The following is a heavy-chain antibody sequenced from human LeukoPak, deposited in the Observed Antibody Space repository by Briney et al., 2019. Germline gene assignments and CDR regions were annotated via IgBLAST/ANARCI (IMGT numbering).Heavy chain of an antibody. V-gene: IGHV3-30*04. CDR2: ISYDGSNK. CDR3: AREGSGSIVVVPAAMIEAFDI. CDR1: GFTFSSYA. J-gene: IGHJ3*02. Sequence: GGSLRLSCAASGFTFSSYAMHWVRQAPGKELEWVAVISYDGSNKYYADSVKGRFTISRDNSKNTLYLQMNSLRAEDTAVYYCAREGSGSIVVVPAAMIEAFDIWGQGTMVTVSS. D-gene: IGHD2-2*01.